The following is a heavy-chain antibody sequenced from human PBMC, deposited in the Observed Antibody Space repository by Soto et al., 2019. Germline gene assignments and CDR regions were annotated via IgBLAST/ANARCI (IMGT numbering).Heavy chain of an antibody. V-gene: IGHV4-30-4*01. CDR1: GASISSGDHF. Sequence: LTCTVSGASISSGDHFGQWIRQPPGKDLEWIGYIYYTGSTYYNPSLRSRVAMSVDTSKNEFSLNLTSVTAADTAVYYCARAVVPAAITNWGQGTLVTVSS. CDR3: ARAVVPAAITN. CDR2: IYYTGST. D-gene: IGHD2-2*02. J-gene: IGHJ4*02.